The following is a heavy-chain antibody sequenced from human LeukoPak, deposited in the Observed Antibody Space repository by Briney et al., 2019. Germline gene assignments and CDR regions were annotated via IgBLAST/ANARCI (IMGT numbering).Heavy chain of an antibody. J-gene: IGHJ4*02. Sequence: GASVKVSCKASGYTFTSYDINWVRQATGQGLEWVGWMNPNSGNTGYAQKFQGRVTMTRNTSISTAYMELSSLRSEDTAVYYCARGRTHYDYVWGSYQGPNDYWGQGTLVTVSS. CDR1: GYTFTSYD. CDR3: ARGRTHYDYVWGSYQGPNDY. V-gene: IGHV1-8*01. CDR2: MNPNSGNT. D-gene: IGHD3-16*02.